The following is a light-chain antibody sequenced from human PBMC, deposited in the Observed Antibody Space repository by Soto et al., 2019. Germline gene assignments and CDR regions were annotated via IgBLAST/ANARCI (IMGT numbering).Light chain of an antibody. CDR2: GAS. CDR3: QQRGT. Sequence: EIVMTQSPATLSVSPGERATLSCRASQSVSSNLAWYQQKPGQAPRLLIYGASTRATGIPARFSGSGSGTDFTLTISRLEPEDAAVYYCQQRGTFGQGTKLEIK. J-gene: IGKJ2*02. V-gene: IGKV3-15*01. CDR1: QSVSSN.